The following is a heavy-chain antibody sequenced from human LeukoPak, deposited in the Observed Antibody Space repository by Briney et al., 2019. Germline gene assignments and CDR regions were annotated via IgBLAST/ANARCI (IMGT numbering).Heavy chain of an antibody. CDR3: VRDYNWGFDY. V-gene: IGHV3-23*01. D-gene: IGHD1-1*01. J-gene: IGHJ4*02. CDR1: GFSFSSYA. Sequence: GGSLRLSCATSGFSFSSYAMSWVRQAPGKGLEWVSAMSSSDDGRYYAASVRGRFTISRDNSKNNVYLQMYSLRVEDTSIYYCVRDYNWGFDYWGQGTVVTVSS. CDR2: MSSSDDGR.